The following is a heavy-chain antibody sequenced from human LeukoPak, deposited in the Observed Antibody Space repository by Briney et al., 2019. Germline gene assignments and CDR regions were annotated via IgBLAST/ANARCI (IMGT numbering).Heavy chain of an antibody. J-gene: IGHJ6*02. CDR1: EFTFSSYA. Sequence: GGSLRLSCAASEFTFSSYAMQWVRQAPGKGLEWVSGISGGGGSTYYADSVKGRFTIARDNSKNTLYLQMNSLRAEGTARYYCAKYVSAKGPPYGLDVWGQGTTVTVSS. V-gene: IGHV3-23*01. D-gene: IGHD2/OR15-2a*01. CDR2: ISGGGGST. CDR3: AKYVSAKGPPYGLDV.